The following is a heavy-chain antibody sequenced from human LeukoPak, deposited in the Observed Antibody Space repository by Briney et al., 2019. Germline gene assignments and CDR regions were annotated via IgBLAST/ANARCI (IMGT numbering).Heavy chain of an antibody. CDR2: IIPIFGTA. V-gene: IGHV1-69*06. D-gene: IGHD2-15*01. J-gene: IGHJ6*03. CDR1: GGTFSSYA. CDR3: ATLGGYYYMDV. Sequence: ASVKVSCKASGGTFSSYAISWVRQAPGQGLEWMGGIIPIFGTANYAQKFQGRVTITADKSTSTAYMELSSLRSEDTAVYYCATLGGYYYMDVWGKGTTVTVSS.